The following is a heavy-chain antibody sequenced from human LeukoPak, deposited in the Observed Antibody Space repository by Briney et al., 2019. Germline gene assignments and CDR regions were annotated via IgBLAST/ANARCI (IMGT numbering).Heavy chain of an antibody. CDR3: ARDLVYYDSSGYGRI. Sequence: PSQTLSLTCTVSGGSISSGDYYWSWIRQPPGKGLEWIGYIYYSGSTYYNPSLKSRVTISVDTSKNQFSLKLSSVTAADTAVYYCARDLVYYDSSGYGRIWGQGTLVTVSS. J-gene: IGHJ4*02. V-gene: IGHV4-30-4*01. CDR1: GGSISSGDYY. D-gene: IGHD3-22*01. CDR2: IYYSGST.